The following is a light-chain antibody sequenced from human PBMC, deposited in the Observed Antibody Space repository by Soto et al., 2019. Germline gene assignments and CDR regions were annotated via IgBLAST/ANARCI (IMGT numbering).Light chain of an antibody. CDR2: GAS. CDR1: QSVSSY. V-gene: IGKV3-15*01. Sequence: TVLAQSPATLSLSPGERATLSCRASQSVSSYLAWYQQKPGQAPRLLIQGASTRATGVPARFSGSGSGTEFTLTISSLRSEDFAVYFCQQYHNWPLTFGGGTKVDIK. CDR3: QQYHNWPLT. J-gene: IGKJ4*01.